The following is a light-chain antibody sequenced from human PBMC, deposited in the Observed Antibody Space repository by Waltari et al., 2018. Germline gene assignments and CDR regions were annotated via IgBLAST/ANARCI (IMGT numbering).Light chain of an antibody. V-gene: IGKV1-5*03. CDR3: QQFDNYPWT. CDR1: QDIGTW. Sequence: DIQLTQSPSTLSASVGDRVTITCRASQDIGTWLAWYQQKPGKAPKLLLYKASRLQSGVPSRFSGRGSGTEFTLTISSLQPEDFATFYCQQFDNYPWTFGQGTKVDIK. J-gene: IGKJ1*01. CDR2: KAS.